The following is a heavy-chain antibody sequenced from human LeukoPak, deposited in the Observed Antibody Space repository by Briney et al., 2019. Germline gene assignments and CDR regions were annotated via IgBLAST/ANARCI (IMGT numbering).Heavy chain of an antibody. D-gene: IGHD3-10*01. J-gene: IGHJ4*02. CDR2: ISSSGGST. V-gene: IGHV3-23*01. CDR3: AKDLVTGSLDY. CDR1: VFTFSGYA. Sequence: GGSLRLSCAASVFTFSGYAMTWVRQAPGKGLEWVSSISSSGGSTYYADSVKGRFTISRDNSKNTLYLQMNSLRAEDTAIYYCAKDLVTGSLDYWGQGTLVTVSS.